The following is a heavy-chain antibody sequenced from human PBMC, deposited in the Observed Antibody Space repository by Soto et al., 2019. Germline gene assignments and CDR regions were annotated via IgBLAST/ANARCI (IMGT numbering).Heavy chain of an antibody. V-gene: IGHV4-39*07. CDR2: INYSGST. Sequence: SETPSLTCTVSGGSISSSSYYWGWIRQPPGKGLEWIGKINYSGSTNYNPSLKSRVTISVDTSKNQFSLKLSSVTAADTAVYYCARAAVTTSSSLSENYYYMDVWGKGTTVTVSS. J-gene: IGHJ6*03. CDR3: ARAAVTTSSSLSENYYYMDV. CDR1: GGSISSSSYY. D-gene: IGHD4-17*01.